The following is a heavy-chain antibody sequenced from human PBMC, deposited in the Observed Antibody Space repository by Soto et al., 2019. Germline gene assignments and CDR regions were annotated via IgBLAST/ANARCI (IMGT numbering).Heavy chain of an antibody. Sequence: ASVKVSCKASGYSFTGYNIHWVRQAPGQGLEWMGWINPNSGGTNYAQKSQGRVTMTRDTSVTTAYMELSRLTSDDTAVYFCAREGSSSSKYFQHWGQGTLVTVSS. CDR3: AREGSSSSKYFQH. D-gene: IGHD6-6*01. CDR2: INPNSGGT. CDR1: GYSFTGYN. V-gene: IGHV1-2*02. J-gene: IGHJ1*01.